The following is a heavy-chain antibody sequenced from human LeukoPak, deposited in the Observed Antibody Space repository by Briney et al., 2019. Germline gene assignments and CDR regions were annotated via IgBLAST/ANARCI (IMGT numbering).Heavy chain of an antibody. J-gene: IGHJ4*02. Sequence: SGGSLRLSCVASGFPFSSYWMTWVRQAPGKGLEWVANIKQDGSKESYVDSVKGRFTISRDNAKNSLYLQMNSLRAEDTAIYYRTRVGYIDEGIDYWGQGTLVTVSS. CDR2: IKQDGSKE. V-gene: IGHV3-7*04. CDR3: TRVGYIDEGIDY. D-gene: IGHD5-24*01. CDR1: GFPFSSYW.